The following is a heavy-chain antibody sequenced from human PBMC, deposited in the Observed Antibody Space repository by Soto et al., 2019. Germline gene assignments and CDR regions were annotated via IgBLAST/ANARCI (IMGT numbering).Heavy chain of an antibody. CDR3: ARHDFYGSGSYYRKGFYYYFGLDV. D-gene: IGHD3-10*01. CDR2: IYYTGNT. V-gene: IGHV4-39*01. J-gene: IGHJ6*02. Sequence: QVQLQESGPGLVKTSETLSLTCTVSGGSISSTNYYWGWIRQPPGKGLEWIGSIYYTGNTFYNPSLKSRVTLSADTSKNHFSLKVTSVTAADTAVDYCARHDFYGSGSYYRKGFYYYFGLDVWGQGTTVTVSS. CDR1: GGSISSTNYY.